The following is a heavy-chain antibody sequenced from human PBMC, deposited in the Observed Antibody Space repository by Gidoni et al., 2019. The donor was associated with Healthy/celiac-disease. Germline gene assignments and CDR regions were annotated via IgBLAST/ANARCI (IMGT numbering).Heavy chain of an antibody. CDR2: IIWNSGSI. J-gene: IGHJ5*02. CDR3: AKGQQLVLGNWFDP. Sequence: EVQLVESGGGLVQPGRSLRLSCAASGFTFDDYAMHWVRQAPGKGLEWVSGIIWNSGSIGYADSVKGRFTISRDNAKNSLYLQMNSLRAEDTALYYCAKGQQLVLGNWFDPWGQGTLVTVSS. V-gene: IGHV3-9*01. CDR1: GFTFDDYA. D-gene: IGHD6-13*01.